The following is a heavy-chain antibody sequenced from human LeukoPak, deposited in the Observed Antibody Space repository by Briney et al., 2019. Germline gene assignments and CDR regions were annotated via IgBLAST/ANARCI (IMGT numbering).Heavy chain of an antibody. V-gene: IGHV3-23*01. CDR2: ISGSGGST. Sequence: PGGSLRLSCAASGFTFSSYAMSWVRQAPGKGLEWVSAISGSGGSTYYADSVKGRFTISRDNSKNTLYLQMNSLRAEDTAVYYCARDTSPYYYGSGSPPPYYFDYWGQGTLVTVSS. D-gene: IGHD3-10*01. CDR3: ARDTSPYYYGSGSPPPYYFDY. CDR1: GFTFSSYA. J-gene: IGHJ4*02.